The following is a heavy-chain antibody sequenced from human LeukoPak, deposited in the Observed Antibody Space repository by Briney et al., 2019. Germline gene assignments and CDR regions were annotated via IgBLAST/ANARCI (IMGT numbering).Heavy chain of an antibody. CDR2: IRYDQSNK. CDR3: AKDSGTYWVDYYYMDV. J-gene: IGHJ6*03. Sequence: AGSLRLSCAASGFTFSNYGMHWVRQAPGKGLEWVAFIRYDQSNKYYADSVKGRFTISRDNSKNTVYLQMNSLRPEDTAVYYCAKDSGTYWVDYYYMDVWGKGTTVTVSS. CDR1: GFTFSNYG. V-gene: IGHV3-30*02. D-gene: IGHD1-26*01.